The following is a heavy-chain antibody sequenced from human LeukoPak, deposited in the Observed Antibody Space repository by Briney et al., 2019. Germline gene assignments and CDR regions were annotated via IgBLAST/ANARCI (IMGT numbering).Heavy chain of an antibody. J-gene: IGHJ4*02. CDR2: ITGREGNT. D-gene: IGHD2-15*01. CDR1: GFSFRKYS. Sequence: PGGSLRLSCVASGFSFRKYSMSWVRQAPGQGLEWVSSITGREGNTYAADSVKGRFTISRDNAKNSLYLQMNSLRAEDTAVYYCASGSGGTIDYWGQGTLVTVSS. V-gene: IGHV3-21*01. CDR3: ASGSGGTIDY.